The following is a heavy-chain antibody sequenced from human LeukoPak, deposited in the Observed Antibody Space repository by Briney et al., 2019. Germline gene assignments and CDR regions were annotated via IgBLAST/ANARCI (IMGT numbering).Heavy chain of an antibody. J-gene: IGHJ4*02. V-gene: IGHV3-30*04. Sequence: GRSLRLSCAASGFTFSSYAMHWVRQAPGKGLEWVAVISYDGSNKYYADSVKGRFTISRDNSKNTLYLQMNSLRAEDTAVYYCARDLKRGERRMDYWGQGTLVTVSS. D-gene: IGHD1-1*01. CDR2: ISYDGSNK. CDR1: GFTFSSYA. CDR3: ARDLKRGERRMDY.